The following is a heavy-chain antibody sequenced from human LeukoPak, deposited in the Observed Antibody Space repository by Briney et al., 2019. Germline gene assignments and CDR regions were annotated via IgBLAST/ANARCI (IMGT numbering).Heavy chain of an antibody. CDR1: GFTFSSYW. J-gene: IGHJ4*02. D-gene: IGHD1-26*01. V-gene: IGHV3-7*01. CDR3: ARDKIVGATHFDS. Sequence: GGSLRLSCAASGFTFSSYWMSWVRQAPGKGLEWVANIKQDGSEKYYADSVKGRFTISRDNAKNSLHLQMDSLRDEDTAVYYCARDKIVGATHFDSWGQGVLVTVSS. CDR2: IKQDGSEK.